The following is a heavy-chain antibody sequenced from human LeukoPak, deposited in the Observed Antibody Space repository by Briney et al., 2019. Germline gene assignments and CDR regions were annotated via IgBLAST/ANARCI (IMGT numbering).Heavy chain of an antibody. J-gene: IGHJ4*02. CDR3: TTGNVVVP. D-gene: IGHD2-2*01. CDR2: IKSKTDGGTT. V-gene: IGHV3-15*01. Sequence: WIRQPPGKGLEWVGRIKSKTDGGTTDYAAPVKGRFTISRDDSKNTLYLQMNSLKTEDTAVYYCTTGNVVVPWGRGTLVTVSS.